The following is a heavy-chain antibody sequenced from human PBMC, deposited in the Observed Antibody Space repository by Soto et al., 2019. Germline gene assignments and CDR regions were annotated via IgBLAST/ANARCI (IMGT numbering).Heavy chain of an antibody. Sequence: QLQLVESGGGVVQPGRSLRLSCAASGFTFSSYGMHWVHQAPGKGLEWVAVIWYDGSKKYYADSVKGRFTISRDNSKNTLYLQMNSLRAEDTAVYYCARDGYCSGGSCYSVPVFDYWGQGTLVTVSS. J-gene: IGHJ4*02. CDR1: GFTFSSYG. D-gene: IGHD2-15*01. V-gene: IGHV3-33*01. CDR2: IWYDGSKK. CDR3: ARDGYCSGGSCYSVPVFDY.